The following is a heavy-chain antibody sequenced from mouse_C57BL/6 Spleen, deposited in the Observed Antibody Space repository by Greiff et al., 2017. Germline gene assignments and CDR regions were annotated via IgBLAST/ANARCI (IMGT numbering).Heavy chain of an antibody. CDR1: GYTFTSYW. V-gene: IGHV1-50*01. D-gene: IGHD1-1*01. Sequence: QVQLQQPGAELVKPGASVKLSCKASGYTFTSYWMQWVKQRPGQGLEWIGEIDPSDSYTNYNQKFKGKATLTVDTYSSTSYMQLSSLTSEDSAVYYCARRDYGSFYYFDYWGQGTTLTVSS. CDR2: IDPSDSYT. CDR3: ARRDYGSFYYFDY. J-gene: IGHJ2*01.